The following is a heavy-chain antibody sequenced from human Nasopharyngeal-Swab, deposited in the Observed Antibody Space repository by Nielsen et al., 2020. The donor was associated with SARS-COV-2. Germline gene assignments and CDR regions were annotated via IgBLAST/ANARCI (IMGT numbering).Heavy chain of an antibody. Sequence: WIRQPPGKGLEWIGSIYYSGSTYYNPSLKSRVTISVDTSKNQFSLKLSSVTAADTAVYYCATLWELSAYWGQGTLVTVSS. CDR2: IYYSGST. J-gene: IGHJ4*02. V-gene: IGHV4-39*01. D-gene: IGHD1-26*01. CDR3: ATLWELSAY.